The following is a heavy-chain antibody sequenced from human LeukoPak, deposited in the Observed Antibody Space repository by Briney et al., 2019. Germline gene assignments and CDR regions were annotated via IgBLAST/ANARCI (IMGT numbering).Heavy chain of an antibody. CDR2: IYYSGST. V-gene: IGHV4-59*08. CDR3: ARAFRGTWRSPSVEGLDY. J-gene: IGHJ4*02. D-gene: IGHD5-24*01. CDR1: GGSISSYY. Sequence: SETLSLTCTVSGGSISSYYWSWIRQPPGKGLEWIGYIYYSGSTNYNPSLKGRVTISVDTSKNQFSLKLSSVTAADTAVYYCARAFRGTWRSPSVEGLDYWGQGTLVTVSS.